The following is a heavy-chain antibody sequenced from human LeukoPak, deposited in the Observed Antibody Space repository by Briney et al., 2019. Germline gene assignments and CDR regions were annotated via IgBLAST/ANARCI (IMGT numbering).Heavy chain of an antibody. D-gene: IGHD3-3*01. Sequence: PSETLSLTCTVSGGSISSGGYYWSWIRQHPGTGLEWIGYIYYSGSTYYNPSLKSRVTISVDTSKNQFSLKLSSVTAADTAVYYCARGGFRTIFGVVRKYNWFDPWGQGTLVTVSS. CDR3: ARGGFRTIFGVVRKYNWFDP. V-gene: IGHV4-31*03. CDR2: IYYSGST. J-gene: IGHJ5*02. CDR1: GGSISSGGYY.